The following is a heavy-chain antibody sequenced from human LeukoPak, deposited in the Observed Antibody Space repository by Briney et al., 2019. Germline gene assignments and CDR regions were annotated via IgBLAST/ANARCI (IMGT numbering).Heavy chain of an antibody. Sequence: SGGSLRLSCAASGFTFSSYAMSWVRQAPGKGLEWVSAISGSGGSTYYADSVKGRFTISRDNSKNTLYLQMNSVRAARTAVNVCAGRGGCNWNHDVWGQGTLVTASS. CDR2: ISGSGGST. CDR1: GFTFSSYA. J-gene: IGHJ4*02. D-gene: IGHD1-14*01. CDR3: AGRGGCNWNHDV. V-gene: IGHV3-23*01.